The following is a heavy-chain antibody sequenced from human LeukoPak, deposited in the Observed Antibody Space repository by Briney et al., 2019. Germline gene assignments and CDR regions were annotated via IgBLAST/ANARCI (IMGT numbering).Heavy chain of an antibody. CDR3: AKDWTSHNGVYDCLDF. D-gene: IGHD3-16*01. CDR1: GFSFDVHA. CDR2: IGGPAET. V-gene: IGHV3-23*01. Sequence: PGGSLRLSCAASGFSFDVHAMTWVRQAPGKGPEWVATIGGPAETFYADSVGGRFTISRDNSRYTLYLQMNRLRAEDSALYYCAKDWTSHNGVYDCLDFWGQGTQVTVSS. J-gene: IGHJ4*02.